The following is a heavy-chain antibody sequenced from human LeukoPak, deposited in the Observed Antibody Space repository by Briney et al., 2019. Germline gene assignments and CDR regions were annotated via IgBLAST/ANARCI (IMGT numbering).Heavy chain of an antibody. V-gene: IGHV5-51*01. J-gene: IGHJ6*02. CDR3: ARHGHYYDSSGYALYYYGMDV. Sequence: GESLQISCQGSGSSFTSYWVGWVRQLPGKGLEWMGIIYPGDSDTRYSPSFQGQVTISADKSISTACLQWSSLKASDTAMYYCARHGHYYDSSGYALYYYGMDVWGQGTTVTVSS. CDR1: GSSFTSYW. D-gene: IGHD3-22*01. CDR2: IYPGDSDT.